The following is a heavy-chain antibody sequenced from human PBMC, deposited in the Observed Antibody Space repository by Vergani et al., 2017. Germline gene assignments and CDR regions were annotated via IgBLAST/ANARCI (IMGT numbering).Heavy chain of an antibody. CDR3: ARGGYSGYDPKWFDP. J-gene: IGHJ5*02. CDR1: GGSVSSGSYY. V-gene: IGHV4-61*01. D-gene: IGHD5-12*01. Sequence: QVQLQESGPGLVKPSETLSLTCTVSGGSVSSGSYYWSWIRQPPGKGLEWIGYIYYSGSTNYNPSLKSRVTISVDTSKNKFSLMLSSVTAADTAVYYCARGGYSGYDPKWFDPWGQGTLVTVSS. CDR2: IYYSGST.